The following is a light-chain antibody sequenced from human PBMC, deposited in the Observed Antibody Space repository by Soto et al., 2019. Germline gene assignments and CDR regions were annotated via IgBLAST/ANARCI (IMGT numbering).Light chain of an antibody. CDR1: NNDIGDYNF. V-gene: IGLV2-14*01. Sequence: QSALTQPASVSGSPGQSITISCTGTNNDIGDYNFVSWFQQHPGKAPKLLIYEVNNRPSGISNRFSGSKSGHTASLTIYGLQAEDEADYYCSSFRSTMAWVFGGGTKLTVL. CDR3: SSFRSTMAWV. J-gene: IGLJ3*02. CDR2: EVN.